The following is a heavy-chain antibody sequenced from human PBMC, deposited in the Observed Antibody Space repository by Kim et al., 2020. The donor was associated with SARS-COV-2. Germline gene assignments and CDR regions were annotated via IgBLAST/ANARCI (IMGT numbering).Heavy chain of an antibody. Sequence: YADSVKGRFTISRDNSKNTLYLQMNSLRAEDTAVYYCARAHDSSGYEVDYWGQGTLVTVSS. D-gene: IGHD3-22*01. J-gene: IGHJ4*02. V-gene: IGHV3-33*01. CDR3: ARAHDSSGYEVDY.